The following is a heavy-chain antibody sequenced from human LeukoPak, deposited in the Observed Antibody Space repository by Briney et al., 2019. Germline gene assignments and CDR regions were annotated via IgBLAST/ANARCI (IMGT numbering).Heavy chain of an antibody. J-gene: IGHJ5*02. Sequence: PSETLSLTCTVSGGSISSYYWSWIRQPPGKGLEWIGYIYYSGSTNYNPSLKSRVTISVDTSKNQFSLRLTSVTAADTAVYYCARSLPGDLRGWLDPWGQGTLVTVSS. CDR2: IYYSGST. CDR3: ARSLPGDLRGWLDP. V-gene: IGHV4-59*08. CDR1: GGSISSYY.